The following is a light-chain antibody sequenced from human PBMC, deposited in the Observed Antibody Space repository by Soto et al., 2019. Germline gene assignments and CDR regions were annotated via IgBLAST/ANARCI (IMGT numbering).Light chain of an antibody. CDR1: DSNIGSNG. V-gene: IGLV1-36*01. CDR3: AAWDASLNGVV. Sequence: QSVLTQPPSVSEAPRQRVTISCSGSDSNIGSNGVNWYQQFPGKAPKLVIFYDDLLPLGVSDRFSGSKSDTSASLAISDLQSEDEAEYFCAAWDASLNGVVFGGGTKVTVL. CDR2: YDD. J-gene: IGLJ3*02.